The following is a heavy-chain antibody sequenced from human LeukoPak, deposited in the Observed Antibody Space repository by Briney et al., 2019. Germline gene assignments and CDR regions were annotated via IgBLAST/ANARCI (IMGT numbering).Heavy chain of an antibody. Sequence: GGSLRLSCAASGFTFNTYWISWVRQAPGKGLQWVANIKPDGNERYYVDYVKGRFTISRDNARGSLYLQMNSLRVEDTAIYYCARRQWTAFDVWGQGTMVTVSS. CDR1: GFTFNTYW. D-gene: IGHD6-19*01. CDR2: IKPDGNER. V-gene: IGHV3-7*01. CDR3: ARRQWTAFDV. J-gene: IGHJ3*01.